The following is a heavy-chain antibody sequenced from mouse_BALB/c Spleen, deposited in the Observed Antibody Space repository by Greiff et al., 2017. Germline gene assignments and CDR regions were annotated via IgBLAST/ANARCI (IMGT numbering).Heavy chain of an antibody. D-gene: IGHD1-1*01. J-gene: IGHJ4*01. CDR3: TRSEYYGSSDAMDY. CDR1: GYTFTSYN. CDR2: IYPGNGDT. Sequence: QVQLQQSGAELVKPGASVKMSCKASGYTFTSYNMHWVKQTPGQGLEWIGAIYPGNGDTSYNQKFKGKATLTADKSSSTAYMQLSSLTSEDSAVYYCTRSEYYGSSDAMDYWGQGTSVTVSS. V-gene: IGHV1-12*01.